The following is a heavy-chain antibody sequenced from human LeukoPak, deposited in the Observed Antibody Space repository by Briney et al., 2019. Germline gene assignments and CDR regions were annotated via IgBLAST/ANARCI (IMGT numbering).Heavy chain of an antibody. J-gene: IGHJ4*02. CDR1: GFTFSRYW. D-gene: IGHD6-13*01. CDR2: MNQDGSEI. CDR3: VKDNFPSIAAAGTGVDY. V-gene: IGHV3-7*01. Sequence: GGSLRLSCVGSGFTFSRYWLNWVRQAPGKGLEWVANMNQDGSEIYYLDSVKGRFTISKDNSKNTLYLQMSSLRAEDTAVYYCVKDNFPSIAAAGTGVDYWGQGTLVTVSS.